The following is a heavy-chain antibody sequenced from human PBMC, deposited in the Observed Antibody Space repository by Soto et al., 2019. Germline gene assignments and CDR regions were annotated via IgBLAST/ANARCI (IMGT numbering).Heavy chain of an antibody. Sequence: GGTPGICRAASGFTFSSYAMSWVRQAPGKGLEWVSAISGSGGGTYYADSVKGRVTISRDNPKNTLYLPMTSLRAEDTAVNYYAKLLIYYYSRRYPLFAYRGQRTLVAVSA. D-gene: IGHD3-22*01. J-gene: IGHJ4*02. V-gene: IGHV3-23*01. CDR3: AKLLIYYYSRRYPLFAY. CDR1: GFTFSSYA. CDR2: ISGSGGGT.